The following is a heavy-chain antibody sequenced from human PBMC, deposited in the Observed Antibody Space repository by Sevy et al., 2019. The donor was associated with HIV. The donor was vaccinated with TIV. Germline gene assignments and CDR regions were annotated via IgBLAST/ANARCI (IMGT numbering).Heavy chain of an antibody. J-gene: IGHJ5*02. CDR1: GFTFSSYE. D-gene: IGHD3-22*01. CDR2: ISSSGTTI. V-gene: IGHV3-48*03. Sequence: GGSLRLSCEASGFTFSSYEMNWVRQAPGKGLEWVSYISSSGTTIKYADSVKGRFTIYRDNAKKSLYMQMNSLRAEDTAVYYCARVDANYDKGFDPWGQGTLVTVSS. CDR3: ARVDANYDKGFDP.